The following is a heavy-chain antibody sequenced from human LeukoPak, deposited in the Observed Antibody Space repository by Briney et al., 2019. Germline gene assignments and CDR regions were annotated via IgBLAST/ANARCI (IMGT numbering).Heavy chain of an antibody. Sequence: SETLSLTCTVCGGSLRSYYWSWIRQPPGKGLEWRGYIYYSGSTNYNRSLKSRVTISVDTSKNQFSLKLSSVTAADTAVYYCARGDQWLVSYFDYWGQGTLVTVSS. V-gene: IGHV4-59*13. CDR1: GGSLRSYY. CDR3: ARGDQWLVSYFDY. J-gene: IGHJ4*02. D-gene: IGHD6-19*01. CDR2: IYYSGST.